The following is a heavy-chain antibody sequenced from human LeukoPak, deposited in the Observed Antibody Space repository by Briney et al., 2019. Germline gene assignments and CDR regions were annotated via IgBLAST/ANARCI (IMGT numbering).Heavy chain of an antibody. CDR3: ARAPNDYGDYVCDAFDI. V-gene: IGHV4-34*01. D-gene: IGHD4-17*01. J-gene: IGHJ3*02. CDR2: INHSGSI. CDR1: GGSFRGYY. Sequence: SETLSLTCAVYGGSFRGYYWSWIRQSPGKGLEWIGEINHSGSINYNPSLKSRVTISVDTSKNQFSLKLSSVTAADTAVYYCARAPNDYGDYVCDAFDIWGQGTMVTVSS.